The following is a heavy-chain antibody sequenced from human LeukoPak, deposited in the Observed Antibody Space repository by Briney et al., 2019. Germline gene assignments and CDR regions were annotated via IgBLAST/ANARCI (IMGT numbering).Heavy chain of an antibody. D-gene: IGHD1-26*01. CDR2: IYSGGST. Sequence: TGGSLRLSCAASGFTVSSNYMSWVRQAPGKGLEWVSVIYSGGSTYYADSVKGRFTISRDNSKNTLYLQMNSLRAEDTAVYYCAKSVVGAPPYYFDYWGQGTLVTVSS. CDR1: GFTVSSNY. J-gene: IGHJ4*02. CDR3: AKSVVGAPPYYFDY. V-gene: IGHV3-53*01.